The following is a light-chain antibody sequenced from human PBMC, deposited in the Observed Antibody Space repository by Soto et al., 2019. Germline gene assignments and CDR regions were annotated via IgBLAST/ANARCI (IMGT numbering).Light chain of an antibody. J-gene: IGLJ1*01. Sequence: QSVLGQTPSASGTPGQGVTISCSGSTSNIGSNYVYWYQQLTGTAPKLLIYRNNQRPSGVPDQFSGSKSGTPASLAISGLRSDDEAGYFCATWDDRLNCFYVLGTGTKVTVL. CDR2: RNN. CDR1: TSNIGSNY. V-gene: IGLV1-47*01. CDR3: ATWDDRLNCFYV.